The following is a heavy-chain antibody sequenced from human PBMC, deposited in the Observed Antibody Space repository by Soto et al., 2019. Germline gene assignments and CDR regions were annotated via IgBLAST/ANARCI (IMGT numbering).Heavy chain of an antibody. V-gene: IGHV4-59*01. CDR3: ARDSSLSDQVTFDY. CDR1: GGSISSYY. Sequence: SETLSLTCTVSGGSISSYYWSWIRQPPGKGLEWIGYIYYSGSTNYNPSLKSRVTISVDTSKNQFSLKLSSVTAADTAVYYCARDSSLSDQVTFDYWGQGTLVTSPQ. D-gene: IGHD2-21*02. CDR2: IYYSGST. J-gene: IGHJ4*02.